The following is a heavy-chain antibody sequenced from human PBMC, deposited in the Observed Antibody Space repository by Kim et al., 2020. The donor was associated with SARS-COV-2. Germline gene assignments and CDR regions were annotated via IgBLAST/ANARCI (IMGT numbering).Heavy chain of an antibody. Sequence: SETLSLTCTVSGGSISSGGYYWSWIRQHPGKGLEWIGYIYYSGSTYYNPSLKSRVTISVDTSKNQFSLKLSSVTAADTAVYYCARVGTGELPAAYFDYWGQGNLVTVSS. D-gene: IGHD1-26*01. J-gene: IGHJ4*02. CDR1: GGSISSGGYY. CDR3: ARVGTGELPAAYFDY. CDR2: IYYSGST. V-gene: IGHV4-31*03.